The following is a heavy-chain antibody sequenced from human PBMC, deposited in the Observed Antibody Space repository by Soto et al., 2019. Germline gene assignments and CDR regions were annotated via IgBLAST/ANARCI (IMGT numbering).Heavy chain of an antibody. Sequence: ASVKVSCKASGYTFTSYAMNWVRQAPGQGLEWMGWINTNTGNPTYAQGFTGRFVFSLDTSVSTAYLQICSLKAEDTAVYYCARLYRDGQIAVAPSYYYYGMDVWGQGTTVTVSS. CDR2: INTNTGNP. CDR3: ARLYRDGQIAVAPSYYYYGMDV. CDR1: GYTFTSYA. D-gene: IGHD6-19*01. V-gene: IGHV7-4-1*01. J-gene: IGHJ6*02.